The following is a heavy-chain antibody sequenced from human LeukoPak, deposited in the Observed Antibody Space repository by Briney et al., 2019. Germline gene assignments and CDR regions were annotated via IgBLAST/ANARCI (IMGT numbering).Heavy chain of an antibody. J-gene: IGHJ5*02. D-gene: IGHD3-3*01. CDR3: ARDLAIFGVVMYNWFDP. CDR2: ISSSSSYI. V-gene: IGHV3-21*01. CDR1: GFTFSSYS. Sequence: AGGSLRLSCAASGFTFSSYSMNWVRQAPGKGLEWVSSISSSSSYIYYADSVKGRFTISRDNAKNSLYLQMNSLRAEDTAVYYCARDLAIFGVVMYNWFDPWGLGTLVTVSS.